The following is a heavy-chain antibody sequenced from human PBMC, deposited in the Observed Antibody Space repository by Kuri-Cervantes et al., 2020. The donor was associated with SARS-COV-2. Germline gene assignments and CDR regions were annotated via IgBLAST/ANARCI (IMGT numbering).Heavy chain of an antibody. CDR2: ISPYNGNT. V-gene: IGHV1-18*01. J-gene: IGHJ4*02. CDR3: ARADWVTILFSRGPDFDF. CDR1: GYTLTSYG. D-gene: IGHD3-9*01. Sequence: ASVKVSCKASGYTLTSYGISWVRQAPGQGLEWMGWISPYNGNTNYAQKFQGWVTMTRDTSISTAYMELSRLRSDDTAVYYCARADWVTILFSRGPDFDFWGQGTLVTVSS.